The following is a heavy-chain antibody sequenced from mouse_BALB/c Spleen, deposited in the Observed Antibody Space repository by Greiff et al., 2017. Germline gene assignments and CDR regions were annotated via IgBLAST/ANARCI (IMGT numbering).Heavy chain of an antibody. CDR1: GFTFSSYG. V-gene: IGHV5-6*01. Sequence: EVKLVESGGDLVKPGGSLKLSCAASGFTFSSYGMSWVRQTPDKRLEWVATISSGGSYTYYPDSVKGRFTISRDNAKNTLYLQMSSLKSEDTAMYYCARHGGNSAWFAYWGQGTLVTVSA. CDR2: ISSGGSYT. D-gene: IGHD2-1*01. CDR3: ARHGGNSAWFAY. J-gene: IGHJ3*01.